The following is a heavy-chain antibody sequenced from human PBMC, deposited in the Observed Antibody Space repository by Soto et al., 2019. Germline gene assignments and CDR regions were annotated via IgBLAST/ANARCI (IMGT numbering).Heavy chain of an antibody. CDR2: IDADGSST. CDR1: ALTFISYW. J-gene: IGHJ6*02. D-gene: IGHD2-2*02. CDR3: ARASVRICSSTSCYTEPRGMDV. V-gene: IGHV3-74*01. Sequence: PGWSLRLSCGASALTFISYWMHWVRQAPGKGLVWVSRIDADGSSTSYADSVKGRFTISRDNAKNTLYLQLNSLRAEDTAVYYCARASVRICSSTSCYTEPRGMDVWGQGTTVTVSS.